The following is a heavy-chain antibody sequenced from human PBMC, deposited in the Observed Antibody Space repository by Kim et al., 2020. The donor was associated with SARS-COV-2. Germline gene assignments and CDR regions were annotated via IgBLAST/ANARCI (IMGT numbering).Heavy chain of an antibody. Sequence: YVDSVTGRFTISSDNAKNSLYLQRNGLRAEDTAVYDCARVFVGKLWLCDYWGQGTLVTVSS. D-gene: IGHD5-18*01. CDR3: ARVFVGKLWLCDY. J-gene: IGHJ4*02. V-gene: IGHV3-7*03.